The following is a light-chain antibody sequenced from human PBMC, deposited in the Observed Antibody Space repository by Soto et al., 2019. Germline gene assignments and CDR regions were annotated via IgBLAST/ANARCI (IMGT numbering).Light chain of an antibody. CDR2: AVS. V-gene: IGKV1-17*03. CDR1: QDISHY. Sequence: DIQVTQSPSAMSASVGDRVTITCRASQDISHYLAWFQQKPGKVPKRLIFAVSNLESGVPSRFRGSGSGTEFTLTITSLQHEDFPTYYCLQNNSYPWTFGQGTKADIK. J-gene: IGKJ1*01. CDR3: LQNNSYPWT.